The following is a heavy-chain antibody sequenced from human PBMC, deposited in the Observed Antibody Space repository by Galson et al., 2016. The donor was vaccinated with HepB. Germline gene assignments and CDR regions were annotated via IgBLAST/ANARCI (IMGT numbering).Heavy chain of an antibody. Sequence: SVKVSCKASGYTFTNYGITWVRQAPGQGLEWMGWISAYNGNTNYAQKLQGRVTMTTDTSTSTAYVELRSLTSDDTAMYYCARDSDYYDGGNWFDPWGQGTLVTVSS. V-gene: IGHV1-18*01. CDR1: GYTFTNYG. D-gene: IGHD3-22*01. J-gene: IGHJ5*02. CDR3: ARDSDYYDGGNWFDP. CDR2: ISAYNGNT.